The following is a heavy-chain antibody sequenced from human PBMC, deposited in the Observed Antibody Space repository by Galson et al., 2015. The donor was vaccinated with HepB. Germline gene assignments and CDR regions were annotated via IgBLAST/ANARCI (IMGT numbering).Heavy chain of an antibody. CDR3: AKDRGTWGRYYYDSSGSKGFDY. J-gene: IGHJ4*02. CDR2: ISSSSSTI. D-gene: IGHD3-22*01. V-gene: IGHV3-48*01. Sequence: SLRLSCAASGFTFSSYSMNWVRQAPGKGLEWVSYISSSSSTIYYADSVKGRFTISRDNSKNTLYLQMNSLRAEDTAVYYCAKDRGTWGRYYYDSSGSKGFDYWGQGTLVTVSS. CDR1: GFTFSSYS.